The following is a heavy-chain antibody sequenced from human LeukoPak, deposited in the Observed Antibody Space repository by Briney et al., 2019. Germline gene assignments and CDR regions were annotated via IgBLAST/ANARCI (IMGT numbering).Heavy chain of an antibody. CDR2: IKNKTEGGTT. Sequence: GVSLRLSCAGSGFNFSNAWMTWVRPAPGKGLEWVGRIKNKTEGGTTDYGAHVKGRFITSRDDSANMLYLQMNSLKIEDTAVYYCTTRKSVWGQGTLVTVSS. CDR3: TTRKSV. J-gene: IGHJ1*01. V-gene: IGHV3-15*05. CDR1: GFNFSNAW.